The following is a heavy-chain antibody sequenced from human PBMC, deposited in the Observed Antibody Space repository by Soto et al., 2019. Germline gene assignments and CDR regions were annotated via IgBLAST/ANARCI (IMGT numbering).Heavy chain of an antibody. CDR1: GYTFTSYG. Sequence: QVQLVQSGAEVKKPGASVKVSCKASGYTFTSYGISWVRQAPGQGLEWMGWISADNGNTNYAQKLQGRVTMTTDTSTSTAYMELRSLRSDDTAVYYCAIGGIAVAAHVTHYYGMDVWGQGTTVTVSS. D-gene: IGHD6-19*01. J-gene: IGHJ6*02. CDR2: ISADNGNT. V-gene: IGHV1-18*01. CDR3: AIGGIAVAAHVTHYYGMDV.